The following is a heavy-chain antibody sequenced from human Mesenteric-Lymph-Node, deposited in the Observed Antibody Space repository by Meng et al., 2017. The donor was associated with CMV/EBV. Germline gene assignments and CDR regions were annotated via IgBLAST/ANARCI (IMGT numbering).Heavy chain of an antibody. CDR2: IIPFVDIP. CDR1: GGTFSSYT. D-gene: IGHD3-3*01. Sequence: SVKVSCKTSGGTFSSYTTNWVRQAPGQGLEWMGWIIPFVDIPQYAQKFKGRVTITADKSTSTSYMELSSLRSEDTAVYYCASRYYDFWSGSHPQNGMDVWGQGTTVTVSS. CDR3: ASRYYDFWSGSHPQNGMDV. J-gene: IGHJ6*02. V-gene: IGHV1-69*02.